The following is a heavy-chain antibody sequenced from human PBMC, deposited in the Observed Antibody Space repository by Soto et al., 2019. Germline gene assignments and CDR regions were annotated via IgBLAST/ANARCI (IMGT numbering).Heavy chain of an antibody. Sequence: EVQLLGSGGGLVQPGGSLRLSCAASGFTFSSYAMSWVRQAPGKGLEWVSALSGNSRNIFLSASVKGRFTISRDNSKNTLYLQMNSLRAEDTAMYYCTKASTVSWGVFDYWGQGALITVSS. CDR3: TKASTVSWGVFDY. J-gene: IGHJ4*02. CDR1: GFTFSSYA. D-gene: IGHD6-13*01. V-gene: IGHV3-23*01. CDR2: LSGNSRNI.